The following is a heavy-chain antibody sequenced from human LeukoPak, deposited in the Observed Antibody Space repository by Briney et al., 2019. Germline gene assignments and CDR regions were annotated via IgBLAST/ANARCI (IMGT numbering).Heavy chain of an antibody. CDR1: GFTFDDYA. Sequence: GGSLRLSCAASGFTFDDYAMHWVRQAPGKGLEWVSLISWDGGSTYYADSVKGRFTISRDNSKNSLYLQMNSLRAEDTALYYCAKDSRILNPLTTGDFDYWGQGTLVTVSS. D-gene: IGHD4/OR15-4a*01. CDR3: AKDSRILNPLTTGDFDY. J-gene: IGHJ4*02. CDR2: ISWDGGST. V-gene: IGHV3-43D*03.